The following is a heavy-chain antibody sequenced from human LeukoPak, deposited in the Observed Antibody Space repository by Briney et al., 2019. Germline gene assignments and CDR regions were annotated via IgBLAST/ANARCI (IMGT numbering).Heavy chain of an antibody. Sequence: SETLSLTCTVSGGSISSSTYYWSWIRQPAGKGLEWIGRIYTSGSTNYNPSLKSRVTISVDTSKNQFSLKLSSVTAADTAVYYCARGSVGYCSSTSCYTRWFDYWGQGTLVTVSS. J-gene: IGHJ4*02. D-gene: IGHD2-2*02. CDR2: IYTSGST. V-gene: IGHV4-61*02. CDR1: GGSISSSTYY. CDR3: ARGSVGYCSSTSCYTRWFDY.